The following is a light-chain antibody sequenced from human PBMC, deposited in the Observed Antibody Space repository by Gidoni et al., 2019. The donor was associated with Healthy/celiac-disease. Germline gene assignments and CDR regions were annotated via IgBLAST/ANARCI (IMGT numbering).Light chain of an antibody. V-gene: IGLV2-14*01. CDR2: DVS. Sequence: QSALTQPASVSGSPGQAITISCTGTSSDVGVYNYVSWYQQHPVKAPKLMIYDVSNRHSGVSNRFSGSRSGNTASLTISGLQAEDEADYYCSSSTRSSTLVVFGGGTTLTVL. J-gene: IGLJ2*01. CDR3: SSSTRSSTLVV. CDR1: SSDVGVYNY.